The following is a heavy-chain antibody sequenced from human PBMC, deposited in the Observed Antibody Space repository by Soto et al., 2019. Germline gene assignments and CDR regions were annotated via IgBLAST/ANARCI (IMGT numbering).Heavy chain of an antibody. Sequence: ASVKFSCKTSGYTFTDHGIDWVRQVPGQGLEWVGWVSSYNGNTNYAYNLKDRVIMTTDASTSTAYMELRGLRSDDTAVYYCAREVEGSYSPADFWGQGTPVTVSS. CDR1: GYTFTDHG. CDR3: AREVEGSYSPADF. V-gene: IGHV1-18*01. CDR2: VSSYNGNT. D-gene: IGHD3-10*01. J-gene: IGHJ4*02.